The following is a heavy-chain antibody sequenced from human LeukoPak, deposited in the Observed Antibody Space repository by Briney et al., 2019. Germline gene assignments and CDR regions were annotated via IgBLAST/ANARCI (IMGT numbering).Heavy chain of an antibody. V-gene: IGHV1-18*01. J-gene: IGHJ4*02. Sequence: GASVKVSCKASGYTFTSYGISWVRQAPGQGLEWMGWISAYNGNTNYAQKLQGRVTMTRDTSTSTVYMELSSLRSEDTAVYYCASTYCSGGNCYRYYFDYWGQGTLVTVSS. D-gene: IGHD2-15*01. CDR2: ISAYNGNT. CDR3: ASTYCSGGNCYRYYFDY. CDR1: GYTFTSYG.